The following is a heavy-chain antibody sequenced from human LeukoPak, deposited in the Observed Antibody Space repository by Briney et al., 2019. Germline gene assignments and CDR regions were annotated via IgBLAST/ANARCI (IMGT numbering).Heavy chain of an antibody. CDR3: AKDRSPLVATLFDY. V-gene: IGHV3-30*02. D-gene: IGHD5-12*01. CDR1: GFPFSTYA. CDR2: IRFDGTKE. J-gene: IGHJ4*02. Sequence: PGGSLRLSCAASGFPFSTYAMHWVRQAPGKGLEWVTFIRFDGTKEYYADSVKGRFTISRDNSKNTMYLQMNYLRAEDTAVYYCAKDRSPLVATLFDYWGQRTLVTVSS.